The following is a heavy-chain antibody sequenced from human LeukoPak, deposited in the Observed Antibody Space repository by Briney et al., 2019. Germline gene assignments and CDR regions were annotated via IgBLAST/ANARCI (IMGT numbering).Heavy chain of an antibody. Sequence: GGSLRLSCTASGFSFKDYPMSWVRQAPGKGLEWVGFIRSKAYDGTSEYAASVKFRFTISRADSTSIPYLQMHSLKTKAIAYYYCTRVADWYEAVYWGQGRLVSVCS. D-gene: IGHD3-9*01. CDR1: GFSFKDYP. J-gene: IGHJ4*02. V-gene: IGHV3-49*04. CDR2: IRSKAYDGTS. CDR3: TRVADWYEAVY.